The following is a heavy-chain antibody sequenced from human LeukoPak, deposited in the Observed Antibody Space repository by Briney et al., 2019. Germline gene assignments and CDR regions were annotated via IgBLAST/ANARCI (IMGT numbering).Heavy chain of an antibody. CDR1: GFTFSSYS. J-gene: IGHJ4*02. CDR3: AREGGELGYFDS. D-gene: IGHD3-16*01. Sequence: PGGSLRLSCAASGFTFSSYSMNWVRQAPGKGLEWVSSISSSSSYIYYADSVKGRFTISRDNAKNSLYLQMNSLRAEDTAVYYCAREGGELGYFDSWGQGTLVTVSS. V-gene: IGHV3-21*01. CDR2: ISSSSSYI.